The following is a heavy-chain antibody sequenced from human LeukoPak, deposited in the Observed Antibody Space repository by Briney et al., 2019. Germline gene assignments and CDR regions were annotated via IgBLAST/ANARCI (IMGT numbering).Heavy chain of an antibody. V-gene: IGHV3-21*01. CDR1: GFTVSNYY. CDR2: ISGSSSYI. CDR3: ARDSYYGSGSYSFDY. D-gene: IGHD3-10*01. J-gene: IGHJ4*02. Sequence: PGGSLRLSCAVSGFTVSNYYMSWVRQTPGKGLEWVSSISGSSSYIYYADSVKGRFTISRDNAKNSLYLQMNSLRAEDTAVYYCARDSYYGSGSYSFDYWGQGTLVTVSS.